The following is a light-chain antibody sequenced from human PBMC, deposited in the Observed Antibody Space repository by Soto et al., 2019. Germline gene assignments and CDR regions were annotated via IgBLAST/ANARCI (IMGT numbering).Light chain of an antibody. J-gene: IGKJ1*01. CDR3: QQYGSSRT. CDR2: GAS. Sequence: EIVLTQSPGTLSLSPGERATLSCRASKSVSSSYLAWYQQKPGQAPRLLIYGASSRATGIPDRFSGSGSGTDFTLTISTLEPEDFAVYYCQQYGSSRTFGQGTKVEIK. V-gene: IGKV3-20*01. CDR1: KSVSSSY.